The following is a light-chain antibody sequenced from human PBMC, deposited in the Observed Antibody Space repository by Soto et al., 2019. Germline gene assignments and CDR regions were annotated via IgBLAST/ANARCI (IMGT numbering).Light chain of an antibody. J-gene: IGKJ1*01. CDR1: QSVDSH. CDR2: GES. Sequence: EILMTQSPATLSVSPGERATLSCRASQSVDSHLAWYQQKPGQAPRLLMYGESTRAPGVPARFSGSGSGTEFTLTISSLQSEDFEVSYCQQYDNWPLTFGQGTKVEIK. CDR3: QQYDNWPLT. V-gene: IGKV3-15*01.